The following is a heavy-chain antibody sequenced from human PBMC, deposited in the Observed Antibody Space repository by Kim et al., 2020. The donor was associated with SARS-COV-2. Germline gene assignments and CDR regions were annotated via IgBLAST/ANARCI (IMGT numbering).Heavy chain of an antibody. Sequence: SETLSLTCTVSGGSISSSSYYWGWIRQPPGKGLEWIGSIYYSGSTYYNPSLKSRVTISVDTSKNQFSLKLSSVTAADTAVYYCARGTNGAARPVAPRGYNWFDPWGQGTLVTVSS. CDR3: ARGTNGAARPVAPRGYNWFDP. D-gene: IGHD6-6*01. CDR2: IYYSGST. V-gene: IGHV4-39*01. J-gene: IGHJ5*02. CDR1: GGSISSSSYY.